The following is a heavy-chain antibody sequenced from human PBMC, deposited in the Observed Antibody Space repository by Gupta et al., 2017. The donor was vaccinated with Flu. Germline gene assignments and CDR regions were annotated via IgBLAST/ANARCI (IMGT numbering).Heavy chain of an antibody. CDR2: ITKHGSEK. V-gene: IGHV3-7*01. CDR3: ARAPVGSGDYYYLDV. D-gene: IGHD1-26*01. Sequence: SFWMSWVRQAPGNGLEWGANITKHGSEKYYVDAGKGRFTIYRDNAKIALYLQMSGLRAGDQAVSYCARAPVGSGDYYYLDVWGKGTTVTVSS. J-gene: IGHJ6*03. CDR1: SFW.